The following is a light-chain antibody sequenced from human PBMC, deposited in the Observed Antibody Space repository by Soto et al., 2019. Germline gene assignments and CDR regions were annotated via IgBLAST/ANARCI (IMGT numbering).Light chain of an antibody. CDR3: IQTLQAPYS. CDR1: QSLRHHNGYYY. Sequence: DIVMTQSPLSLPVTPGEPASISCRSSQSLRHHNGYYYLDWYLQKPGQSPQVLIYLGSNRASGVXDXXSGSGSGTVVTLKISRVEAEDVGVYYCIQTLQAPYSFGQGTKLEIK. J-gene: IGKJ2*01. CDR2: LGS. V-gene: IGKV2-28*01.